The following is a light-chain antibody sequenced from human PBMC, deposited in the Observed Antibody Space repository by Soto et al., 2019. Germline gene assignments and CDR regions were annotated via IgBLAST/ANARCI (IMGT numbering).Light chain of an antibody. V-gene: IGLV1-47*01. CDR3: AAWDDSLSGLV. CDR2: RNN. Sequence: QSVLTQPPSACGTPGQRVTISCSGSSSNIGSNYVYWYQQLPGTAPKLLIYRNNQRPSGVPDRFSGSKSRTSASLAISGLRSEDEPDYYCAAWDDSLSGLVLGGGTQLTVL. CDR1: SSNIGSNY. J-gene: IGLJ2*01.